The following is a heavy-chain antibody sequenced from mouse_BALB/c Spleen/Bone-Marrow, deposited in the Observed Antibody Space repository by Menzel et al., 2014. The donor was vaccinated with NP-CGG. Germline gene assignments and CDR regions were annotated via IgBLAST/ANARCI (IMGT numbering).Heavy chain of an antibody. CDR2: ISSYYGDA. V-gene: IGHV1-67*01. CDR1: GYTFTDYA. Sequence: VKLMESGAELVRPGVSVKISCKGSGYTFTDYAVHWVKQSHTKSLEWIGLISSYYGDATYNQEFKGKATMTVDKSSSTAFLELARLTSEDSAIYYCARSGKVRNAMDYWGQGTSVTVSS. CDR3: ARSGKVRNAMDY. D-gene: IGHD2-14*01. J-gene: IGHJ4*01.